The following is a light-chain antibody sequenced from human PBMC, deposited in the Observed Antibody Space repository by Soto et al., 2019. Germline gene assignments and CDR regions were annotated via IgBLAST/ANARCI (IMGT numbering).Light chain of an antibody. J-gene: IGKJ2*01. CDR3: MQATQFPYT. CDR2: KVS. Sequence: EIVMTQTPLTSPVTLEQAASISCRSSQSLVHRDGNTYLSWLQQRPGQPPRLLMYKVSNRLSGVPDRFSGSGAGADFTLIISRVEAEDVGVYYCMQATQFPYTFGQGTKLEI. V-gene: IGKV2-24*01. CDR1: QSLVHRDGNTY.